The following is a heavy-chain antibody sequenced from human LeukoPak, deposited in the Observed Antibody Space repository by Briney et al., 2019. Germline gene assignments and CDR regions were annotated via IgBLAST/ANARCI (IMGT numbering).Heavy chain of an antibody. CDR2: IYYSGST. Sequence: SQTLSLTCTVSGDSISSYYWSWIRQPPGKGLEWIGYIYYSGSTNYNPSLKSRVTISVDTSKNQLALKLSCVTAADTAVYYCARIHYNWFDPWGQGTLVTVSS. CDR1: GDSISSYY. J-gene: IGHJ5*02. V-gene: IGHV4-59*01. CDR3: ARIHYNWFDP.